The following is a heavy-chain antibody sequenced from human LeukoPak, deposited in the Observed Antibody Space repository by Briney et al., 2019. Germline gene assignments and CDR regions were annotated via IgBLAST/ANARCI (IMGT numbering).Heavy chain of an antibody. V-gene: IGHV3-33*01. CDR2: IWYDGSNK. CDR3: ARGSMGRGVMIYYFDY. CDR1: GXTFSSYG. J-gene: IGHJ4*02. D-gene: IGHD3-10*01. Sequence: PGGSLRPSCAASGXTFSSYGMHWVRQAPGKGLEWVVVIWYDGSNKYYAASVKGRFTISRDNSKNTLYLQMNSLRAEDTAVYYCARGSMGRGVMIYYFDYWGQGTLVTVSS.